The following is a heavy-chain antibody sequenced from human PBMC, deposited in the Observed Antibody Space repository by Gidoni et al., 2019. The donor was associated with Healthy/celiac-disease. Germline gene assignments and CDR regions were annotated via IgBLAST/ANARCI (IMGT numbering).Heavy chain of an antibody. D-gene: IGHD6-13*01. CDR1: GCSISSSSYY. CDR2: IYYSGST. J-gene: IGHJ6*02. Sequence: QLQLQESGPGLVKPSETLSLTCTFSGCSISSSSYYWGWIRQPPGKGLEWIGSIYYSGSTYYNTSIKSRVTISVETSKNQFSLKLSSVTAADTAVYYCARHMPGGGTHSSSWYGGFYYYYYYGMDVWGQGTTVTVSS. CDR3: ARHMPGGGTHSSSWYGGFYYYYYYGMDV. V-gene: IGHV4-39*01.